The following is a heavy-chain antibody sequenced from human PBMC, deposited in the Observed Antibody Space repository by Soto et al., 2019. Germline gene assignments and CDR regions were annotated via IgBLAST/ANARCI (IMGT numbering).Heavy chain of an antibody. CDR1: GYTFTGYY. D-gene: IGHD3-22*01. Sequence: ASVKVSCQASGYTFTGYYMHWVRQAPGQGLEWMGWINPNSGGTFYAQEFQCRVIMTRDTSISTAHMEVSRLTSDDTAVYYCARVRVDSSGYYQANWGQGTLVTVSS. V-gene: IGHV1-2*02. CDR3: ARVRVDSSGYYQAN. J-gene: IGHJ4*02. CDR2: INPNSGGT.